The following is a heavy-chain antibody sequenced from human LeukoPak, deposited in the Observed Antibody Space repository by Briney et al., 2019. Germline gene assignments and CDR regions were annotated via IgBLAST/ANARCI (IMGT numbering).Heavy chain of an antibody. V-gene: IGHV3-23*01. CDR2: ISGSGGST. CDR3: AKDRGYSYGSLDY. D-gene: IGHD5-18*01. J-gene: IGHJ4*02. Sequence: GGSLRLSCAASGFTFSSYVMSWVRQAPGKGLEWVSAISGSGGSTYYADSVKGRFTISRDNSKNMLYVQMNSLRAEDTAVYYCAKDRGYSYGSLDYWGQGTLVTVSS. CDR1: GFTFSSYV.